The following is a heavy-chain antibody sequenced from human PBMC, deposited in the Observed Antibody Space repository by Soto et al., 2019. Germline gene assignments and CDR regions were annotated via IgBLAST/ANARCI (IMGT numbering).Heavy chain of an antibody. D-gene: IGHD3-22*01. J-gene: IGHJ6*02. CDR3: ARGRGLRYYYDSSGYRYGMDV. V-gene: IGHV4-34*01. Sequence: XGTLSLTFAVYGGSFSGYYWSWIRQPPGKGLEWIGEINHSGSTNYNPSLRSRVTISVDTSKNQFSLKLSSVTAADTAVYYCARGRGLRYYYDSSGYRYGMDVWGQGTTVTVSS. CDR1: GGSFSGYY. CDR2: INHSGST.